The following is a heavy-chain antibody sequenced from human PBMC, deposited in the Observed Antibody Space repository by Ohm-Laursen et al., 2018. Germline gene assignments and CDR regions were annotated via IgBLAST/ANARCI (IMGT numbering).Heavy chain of an antibody. V-gene: IGHV3-7*01. CDR2: IKQDGSER. D-gene: IGHD3-22*01. J-gene: IGHJ4*02. CDR1: GFTFSSYW. Sequence: SLRLSCAASGFTFSSYWMTWVRQAPGKGLEWVANIKQDGSERYYVDSVKGRFTIFRDNGKNSLYLQMNTLRAEDTAVYYCARSRGTLYWGQGTLATVSS. CDR3: ARSRGTLY.